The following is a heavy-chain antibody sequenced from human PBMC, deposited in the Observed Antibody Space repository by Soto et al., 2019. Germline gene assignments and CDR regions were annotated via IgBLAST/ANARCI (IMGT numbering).Heavy chain of an antibody. J-gene: IGHJ2*01. CDR1: GGSISSYY. CDR2: IYYSGST. Sequence: QVQLQESGPGLVKPSETLSLTCTVSGGSISSYYWSWIRQPPGKGLEWIGYIYYSGSTNYNPSLKSRVPISVDTSKNQFALKLSSVTDEDTAVYDCARFNWYFDRWGRGTMVTVSS. V-gene: IGHV4-59*08. CDR3: ARFNWYFDR. D-gene: IGHD3-3*01.